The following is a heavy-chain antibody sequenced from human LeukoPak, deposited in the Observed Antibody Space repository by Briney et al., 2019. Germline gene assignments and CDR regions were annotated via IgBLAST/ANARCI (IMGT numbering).Heavy chain of an antibody. Sequence: GRSLTVSCAASGFTFTTYSMHWVRQAPGKGLEWVVVISYDGSKKYYTDSVRGRFTISRDNSKNTVYLRMKSLRAGDTAVYYCARDAYGGNSFVTAFDIWGRGTMVTVSS. CDR2: ISYDGSKK. D-gene: IGHD4-23*01. CDR1: GFTFTTYS. J-gene: IGHJ3*02. V-gene: IGHV3-30-3*01. CDR3: ARDAYGGNSFVTAFDI.